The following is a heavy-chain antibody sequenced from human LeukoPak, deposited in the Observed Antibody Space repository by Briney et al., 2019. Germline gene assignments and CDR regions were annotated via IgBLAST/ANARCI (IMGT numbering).Heavy chain of an antibody. CDR3: ARDLLLWFGELSGDSDY. D-gene: IGHD3-10*01. Sequence: GGSLRLSCAASGFTFSSYGMHWVRQAPGKGLEWVAVIWYDGSHKYYADSVKGRFTISRDNSKNTLHLQMNSLRAEDTAVYYCARDLLLWFGELSGDSDYWGQGTLVTVSS. CDR1: GFTFSSYG. J-gene: IGHJ4*02. V-gene: IGHV3-33*01. CDR2: IWYDGSHK.